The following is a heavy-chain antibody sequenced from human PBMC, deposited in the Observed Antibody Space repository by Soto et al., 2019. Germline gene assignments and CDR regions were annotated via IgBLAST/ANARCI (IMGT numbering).Heavy chain of an antibody. Sequence: QVQLVQSGAEVKKPGASVKVPCKASGYTFTNYGISWVRQAPGQGLEWMGWINSYNGITNNAQNFQGRVTMTTDTSTNTASMELRSLRSDDTAVYYCARDRQNYGSFDYWGQGTLVTVSS. CDR1: GYTFTNYG. CDR3: ARDRQNYGSFDY. V-gene: IGHV1-18*01. D-gene: IGHD4-17*01. CDR2: INSYNGIT. J-gene: IGHJ4*02.